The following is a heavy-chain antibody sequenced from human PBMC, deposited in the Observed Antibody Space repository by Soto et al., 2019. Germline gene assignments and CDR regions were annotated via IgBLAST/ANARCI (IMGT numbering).Heavy chain of an antibody. J-gene: IGHJ3*02. V-gene: IGHV1-24*01. CDR2: FDPEDGET. CDR1: GYTLTELS. Sequence: ASAKVSCKVSGYTLTELSMQWVRQAPRKGLEWMGGFDPEDGETIYAQKFQGRVTMTEDTSTDTAYMELSSLRSEDTAVYYCATPGYCSGGSCPSDAFDIWGQGTMVTVSS. D-gene: IGHD2-15*01. CDR3: ATPGYCSGGSCPSDAFDI.